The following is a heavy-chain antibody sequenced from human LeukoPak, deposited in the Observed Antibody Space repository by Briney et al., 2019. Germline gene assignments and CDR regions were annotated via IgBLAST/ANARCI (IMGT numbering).Heavy chain of an antibody. D-gene: IGHD3-3*01. CDR3: ARRVGVIGATWPFDY. Sequence: GASVKVSCRASGYTFTGYYMHWVRQAPGQGLEWMGWINPNSGGPKYAQKFQGRVTMTRDTSISTAYMELSRLKSDDTAVYFCARRVGVIGATWPFDYWGQGTLVTVSS. V-gene: IGHV1-2*02. CDR2: INPNSGGP. CDR1: GYTFTGYY. J-gene: IGHJ4*02.